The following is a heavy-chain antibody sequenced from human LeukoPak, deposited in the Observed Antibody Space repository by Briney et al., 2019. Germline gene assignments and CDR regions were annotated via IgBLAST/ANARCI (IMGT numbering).Heavy chain of an antibody. CDR1: GFTFSSYW. D-gene: IGHD4/OR15-4a*01. CDR3: ARRAGAYSHPYDY. Sequence: TGGSLRLSCAASGFTFSSYWMSWVRQAPGKGLEWVANIKQDGSEKYYVDSVKGRFTISRDNAKNPLYLQMNSLRAEDTAVYYCARRAGAYSHPYDYWGQGTLVTVSS. CDR2: IKQDGSEK. V-gene: IGHV3-7*01. J-gene: IGHJ4*02.